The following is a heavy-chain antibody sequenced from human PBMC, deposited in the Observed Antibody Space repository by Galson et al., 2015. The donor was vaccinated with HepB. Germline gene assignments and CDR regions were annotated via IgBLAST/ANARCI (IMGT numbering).Heavy chain of an antibody. CDR3: AKRVSSSSGDWFDP. D-gene: IGHD6-6*01. CDR1: GFTFSSYA. V-gene: IGHV3-23*01. CDR2: ISGSGGST. Sequence: SLRLSCAASGFTFSSYAMSWVRQAPGKGLEWVSAISGSGGSTYYADSVQGRFTTSRDNSKNTLYLQMNSLRAEDTAVYYCAKRVSSSSGDWFDPWGQGTLVTVSS. J-gene: IGHJ5*02.